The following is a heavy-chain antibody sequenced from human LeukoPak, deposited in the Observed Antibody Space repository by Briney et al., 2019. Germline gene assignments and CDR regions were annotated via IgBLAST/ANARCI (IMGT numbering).Heavy chain of an antibody. CDR3: ARVSSWASPFDY. J-gene: IGHJ4*02. V-gene: IGHV4-61*08. CDR2: IYYSGST. Sequence: SETLSLTCTVSGGSISSGDYYWSWIRQPPGKGLEWIGYIYYSGSTNYNPSLKSRVTISVDTSKNQFSLKLSSVTAADTAVYYCARVSSWASPFDYWGQGTLVTVSS. CDR1: GGSISSGDYY. D-gene: IGHD6-13*01.